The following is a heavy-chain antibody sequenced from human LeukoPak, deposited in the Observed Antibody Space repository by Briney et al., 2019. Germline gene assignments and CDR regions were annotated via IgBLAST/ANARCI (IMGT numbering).Heavy chain of an antibody. CDR2: IYYSGST. Sequence: KPSETLSLTCTVSGGSISSSSYYWGWIRQPPGKGLEWIGSIYYSGSTYYNPSLKSRVTISVDTSKNQFSLNLSSVTAADTALYYCARHGARRLKTGGYYYDMDVWGQGTTVTVSS. D-gene: IGHD1-26*01. CDR3: ARHGARRLKTGGYYYDMDV. V-gene: IGHV4-39*01. CDR1: GGSISSSSYY. J-gene: IGHJ6*02.